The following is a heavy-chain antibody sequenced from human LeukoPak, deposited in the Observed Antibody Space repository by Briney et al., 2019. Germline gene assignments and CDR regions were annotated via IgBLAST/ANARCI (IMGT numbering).Heavy chain of an antibody. CDR1: GGSISSYY. Sequence: SETLSLTCTVSGGSISSYYWSWIRQPPGKGLEWIGYIYYSGSTNYNPSLKSRVTISVDTSKNQFSLKLSSVTAADTAVYYCARGGSRWYPANNGFDPWGQGTLVTVSS. D-gene: IGHD6-13*01. CDR3: ARGGSRWYPANNGFDP. J-gene: IGHJ5*02. V-gene: IGHV4-59*01. CDR2: IYYSGST.